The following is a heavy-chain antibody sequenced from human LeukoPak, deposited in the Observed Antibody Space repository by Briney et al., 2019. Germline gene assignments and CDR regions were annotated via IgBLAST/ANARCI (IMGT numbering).Heavy chain of an antibody. CDR3: GRGPRNDYGGNEIDY. D-gene: IGHD4-23*01. CDR1: GGSFSAYY. Sequence: SETLSLTCDVYGGSFSAYYWRWIRRPPGKGLEWIGEINHSGSTDYNPSLNSRVTISLDTTKKQFSLKLRSVTAADTAVYYCGRGPRNDYGGNEIDYWGQGTLVTVSS. J-gene: IGHJ4*02. CDR2: INHSGST. V-gene: IGHV4-34*01.